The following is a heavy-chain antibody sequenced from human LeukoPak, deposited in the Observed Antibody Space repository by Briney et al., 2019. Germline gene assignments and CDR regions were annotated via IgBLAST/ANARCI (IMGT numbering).Heavy chain of an antibody. J-gene: IGHJ6*03. CDR2: INPNSGGT. D-gene: IGHD3-3*01. V-gene: IGHV1-2*04. CDR1: GYTFTGYY. CDR3: AREGDVWSDEYQGGFYYMDV. Sequence: ASVKVSCKASGYTFTGYYMHWVRQAPGQGLEWMGWINPNSGGTNYAQKFQGWVTMTRDTSISTAYMELSRLRSDDTAVYYCAREGDVWSDEYQGGFYYMDVWGKGITVTVSS.